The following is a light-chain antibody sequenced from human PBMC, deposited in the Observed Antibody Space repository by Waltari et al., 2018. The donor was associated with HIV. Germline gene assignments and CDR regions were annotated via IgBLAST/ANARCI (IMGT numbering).Light chain of an antibody. J-gene: IGLJ2*01. CDR3: AAWDDSLNGVV. V-gene: IGLV1-44*01. CDR2: SNN. CDR1: SSNIGSNT. Sequence: QSVLTQPPSASGTPGQGVPISCSGRSSNIGSNTVNWYQQLPGTAPKLLIYSNNQRPSGVPDRFSGSKSGTSASLAISGLQSEDEADYYCAAWDDSLNGVVFGGGTKLTVL.